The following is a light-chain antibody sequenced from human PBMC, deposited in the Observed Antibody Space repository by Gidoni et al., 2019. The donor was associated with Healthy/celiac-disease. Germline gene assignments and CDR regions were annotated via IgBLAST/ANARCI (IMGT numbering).Light chain of an antibody. Sequence: SYVLTQPLSVSVAPGPTARITWGGNNIGSKSVDWYQQKPGQAPVLVVYDDSDRPSGIPERFSGSNSGNTATLTISRVEAGDEADYYCQVWDSSSDHPVFGGGTKLTVL. V-gene: IGLV3-21*02. J-gene: IGLJ2*01. CDR2: DDS. CDR3: QVWDSSSDHPV. CDR1: NIGSKS.